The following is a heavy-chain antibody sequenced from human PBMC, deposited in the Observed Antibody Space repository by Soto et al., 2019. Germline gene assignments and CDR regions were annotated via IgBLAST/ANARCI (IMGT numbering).Heavy chain of an antibody. D-gene: IGHD5-12*01. J-gene: IGHJ3*02. CDR2: IYYSGST. Sequence: QVQLQESGPGLVKPSETLSLTCTVSGGSISSYYWSWIRQPPGKGLEWIGYIYYSGSTNYNPSLKSLVSISLDTFKNQFSLKLSSVTAADTAVYHCARDGGIGGYDWDAFDIWGQGTMVTVSS. CDR1: GGSISSYY. V-gene: IGHV4-59*01. CDR3: ARDGGIGGYDWDAFDI.